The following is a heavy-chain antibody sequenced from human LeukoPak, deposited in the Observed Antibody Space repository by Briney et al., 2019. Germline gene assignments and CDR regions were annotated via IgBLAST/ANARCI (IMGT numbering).Heavy chain of an antibody. Sequence: ASVKVSCKASGYTFTSYDINWVRQATGQGLEWMGWMNPNSGNTGYAQKFQGRVTMTRNTSISTAYMELSSLRSEDTAVYYCATDPLGYCTNGVCSGSDYWGQGTLVTVSS. V-gene: IGHV1-8*01. CDR2: MNPNSGNT. CDR3: ATDPLGYCTNGVCSGSDY. D-gene: IGHD2-8*01. CDR1: GYTFTSYD. J-gene: IGHJ4*02.